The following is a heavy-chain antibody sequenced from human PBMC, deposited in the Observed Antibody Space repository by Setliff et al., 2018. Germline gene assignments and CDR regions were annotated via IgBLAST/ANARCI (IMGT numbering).Heavy chain of an antibody. V-gene: IGHV1-18*01. Sequence: ASVKVSCKASGYTFTSYGISWVRQAPGQGLEWMGWISAYNGNTNYAQKLQGRVTMTTDTSTSTAYMELRSLRSDDTAVFYCARDFPPLYSSSFSDAFDIWGQGTMVTVSS. CDR3: ARDFPPLYSSSFSDAFDI. J-gene: IGHJ3*02. CDR1: GYTFTSYG. CDR2: ISAYNGNT. D-gene: IGHD6-6*01.